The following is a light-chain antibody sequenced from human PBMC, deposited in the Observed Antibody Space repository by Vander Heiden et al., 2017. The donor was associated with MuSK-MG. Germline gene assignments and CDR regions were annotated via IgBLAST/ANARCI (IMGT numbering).Light chain of an antibody. V-gene: IGKV1-33*01. Sequence: DIQMNQSPSSLSASVGDRVTITCQASQDISNYLKWYQQKPGKAPKLLNYDASNLETGVPSRFSGRGSGKDFPFTISSLQPEDIATYYCQQYDNLPLTFGGGTKVEIK. J-gene: IGKJ4*01. CDR1: QDISNY. CDR2: DAS. CDR3: QQYDNLPLT.